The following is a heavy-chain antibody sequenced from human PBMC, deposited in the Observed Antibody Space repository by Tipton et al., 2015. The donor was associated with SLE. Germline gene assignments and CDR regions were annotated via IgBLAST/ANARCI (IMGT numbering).Heavy chain of an antibody. CDR1: GGSFSGYY. CDR3: ARRYGTSFDY. Sequence: TLSLTCAVYGGSFSGYYWSWIRQPPGKGLEWIGEINHSGSTTYNPSLKSRITISVDTSKNQFSLKLSSVTAADTAVYYCARRYGTSFDYWDQGTLVTVSS. J-gene: IGHJ4*02. D-gene: IGHD2-8*01. CDR2: INHSGST. V-gene: IGHV4-34*01.